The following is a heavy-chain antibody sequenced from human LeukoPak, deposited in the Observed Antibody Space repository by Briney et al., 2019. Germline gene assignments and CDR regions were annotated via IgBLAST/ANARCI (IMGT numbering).Heavy chain of an antibody. CDR2: IRYDGSNK. Sequence: VGSLRRSCAASGFTFSSYGMHWVPQAPGKGLEWVAFIRYDGSNKYYTDSVKGRFTISRDNSKNTPYLQMNSLRAEDTAVYYCAKLVGAYCGGDCYVWGRGTLVTVSS. CDR3: AKLVGAYCGGDCYV. D-gene: IGHD2-21*01. V-gene: IGHV3-30*02. CDR1: GFTFSSYG. J-gene: IGHJ4*02.